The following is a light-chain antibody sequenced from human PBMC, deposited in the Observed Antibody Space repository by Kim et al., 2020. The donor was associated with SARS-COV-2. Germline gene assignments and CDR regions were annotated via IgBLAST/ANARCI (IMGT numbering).Light chain of an antibody. CDR1: QDISTW. V-gene: IGKV1-12*01. CDR2: AAS. CDR3: QQANSFPVT. J-gene: IGKJ5*01. Sequence: ASVGDRVTISCRASQDISTWLTWFQQKPGKAPKLLLYAASTLQSGVASRFSGSGSGTDFTLTISSLQPEDVATYYCQQANSFPVTFGQGTRLEIK.